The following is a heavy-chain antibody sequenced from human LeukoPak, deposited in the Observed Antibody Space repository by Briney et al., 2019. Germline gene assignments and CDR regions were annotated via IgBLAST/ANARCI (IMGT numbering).Heavy chain of an antibody. J-gene: IGHJ6*02. CDR2: INPNSGGT. CDR1: GYTFTGYY. Sequence: ASVTVSCKASGYTFTGYYMHWVRQAPGQGLEWMGWINPNSGGTNYAQKFQGRVTMTEDTSTDTAYMELSSLRSEDTAVYYCATVRTLMDVWGQGTTVTVSS. CDR3: ATVRTLMDV. V-gene: IGHV1-2*02. D-gene: IGHD1-14*01.